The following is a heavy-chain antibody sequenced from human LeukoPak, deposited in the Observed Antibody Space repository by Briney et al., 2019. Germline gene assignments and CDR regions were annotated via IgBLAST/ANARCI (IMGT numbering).Heavy chain of an antibody. CDR2: INPNSGGT. J-gene: IGHJ4*02. CDR1: GYTFTSYG. V-gene: IGHV1-2*02. D-gene: IGHD3-16*01. Sequence: ASVKVSCKASGYTFTSYGISWVRQAPGQGLEWMGWINPNSGGTDYAQKFQGRVTMTRDTSTSTAYMELISLRSDDTAVYYCARSSGTTFGLSDYWGQGTLVTVSS. CDR3: ARSSGTTFGLSDY.